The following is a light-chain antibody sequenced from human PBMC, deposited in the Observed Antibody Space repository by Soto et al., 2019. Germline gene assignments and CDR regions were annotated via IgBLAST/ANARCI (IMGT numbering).Light chain of an antibody. J-gene: IGKJ5*01. Sequence: EVVLTQSPGTLSLSPGERATLSCRASKSVSTYLAWYQQNSGQAPRLLIYGASNRATGIPDRFSGSGSGTDFTLTISRLEPEDFAVYFCQQYGSSPITFGQGTRLEIK. V-gene: IGKV3-20*01. CDR3: QQYGSSPIT. CDR2: GAS. CDR1: KSVSTY.